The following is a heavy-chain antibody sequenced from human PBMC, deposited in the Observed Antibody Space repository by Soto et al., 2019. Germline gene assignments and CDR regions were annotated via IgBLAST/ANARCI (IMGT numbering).Heavy chain of an antibody. D-gene: IGHD6-19*01. Sequence: QVQLVQSGAEVKKPGSSVKVSCTASGGTFSSYAISWVRQAPGQGLAWMGGILPIFGTANYAQKFQGRVTITADESTSTAYMELSSLRSEDTAVYYCARCARSGWYIDAFDIWGQGTMVTVSS. CDR1: GGTFSSYA. V-gene: IGHV1-69*01. CDR2: ILPIFGTA. J-gene: IGHJ3*02. CDR3: ARCARSGWYIDAFDI.